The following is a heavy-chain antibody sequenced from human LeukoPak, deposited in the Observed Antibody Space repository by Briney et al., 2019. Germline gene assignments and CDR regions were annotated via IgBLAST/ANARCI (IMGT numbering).Heavy chain of an antibody. CDR1: GGSISSSSYY. Sequence: SETLSLTCTVSGGSISSSSYYWSWIRQPPGKGLEWIGEINHSGSTNYNPSLKSRVTISVDTSKSQFSLKLSSVTAADTAVYYCARGRYSYGYGWTSFDIWGQGTMVTVSS. D-gene: IGHD5-18*01. J-gene: IGHJ3*02. CDR3: ARGRYSYGYGWTSFDI. V-gene: IGHV4-39*07. CDR2: INHSGST.